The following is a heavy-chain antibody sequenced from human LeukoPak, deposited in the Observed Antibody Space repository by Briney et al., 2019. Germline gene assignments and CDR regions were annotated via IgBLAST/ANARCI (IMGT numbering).Heavy chain of an antibody. J-gene: IGHJ4*02. D-gene: IGHD3-22*01. CDR2: ISGSGGST. Sequence: GGSLRLSCAAFGFTFSSYAMSWVRQAPGKGLEWVSAISGSGGSTYYADSVKGRFTISRDNSKNTLYLQMNSLRAEDTAVYYCAKFRGYYDSSGVRPDYGGQGTLVTVSS. CDR3: AKFRGYYDSSGVRPDY. CDR1: GFTFSSYA. V-gene: IGHV3-23*01.